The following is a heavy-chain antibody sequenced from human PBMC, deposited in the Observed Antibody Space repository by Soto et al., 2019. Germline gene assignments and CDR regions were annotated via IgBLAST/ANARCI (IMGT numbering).Heavy chain of an antibody. V-gene: IGHV3-30-3*01. CDR2: ISYDGSNK. D-gene: IGHD3-16*01. J-gene: IGHJ2*01. CDR1: GFTFSSYA. Sequence: QVQLVESGVGVVQPGISLILSFASSGFTFSSYAMHWVRQAPGKGLEWVAVISYDGSNKYYADSVKGRFTISRDNSKNTLYLQINNLRAEDTAVYYCARERGGYGYFDLWGRVTLFAVSS. CDR3: ARERGGYGYFDL.